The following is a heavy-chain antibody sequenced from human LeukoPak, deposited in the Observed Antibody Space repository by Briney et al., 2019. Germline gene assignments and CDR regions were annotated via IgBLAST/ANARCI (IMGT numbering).Heavy chain of an antibody. CDR1: GFSVSDNY. V-gene: IGHV3-53*01. D-gene: IGHD3-10*01. J-gene: IGHJ3*02. Sequence: GGFLRLSCATSGFSVSDNYMTWVRQAPGKGLEWVSVIYRGGSTYYTDSVKGRFTISRDNSKNMVYLQMYSLRVEDTAVYYCARGGGYGSGNHYRGGAFDIWGQGTMVTVSS. CDR3: ARGGGYGSGNHYRGGAFDI. CDR2: IYRGGST.